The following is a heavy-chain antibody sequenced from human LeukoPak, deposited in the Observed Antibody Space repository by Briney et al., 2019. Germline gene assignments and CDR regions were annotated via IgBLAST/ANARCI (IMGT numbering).Heavy chain of an antibody. J-gene: IGHJ4*02. CDR2: IYHSGST. CDR1: GYSISSGYY. D-gene: IGHD2-2*01. V-gene: IGHV4-38-2*02. CDR3: ARVLPAAIPFDY. Sequence: SETLSLTCTVSGYSISSGYYWGRIRQPPGKGLEWIGSIYHSGSTYYNPSLKSRVTISVDTSKNQFSLKLSSVTAADTAVYYCARVLPAAIPFDYWGQGTLVTVSS.